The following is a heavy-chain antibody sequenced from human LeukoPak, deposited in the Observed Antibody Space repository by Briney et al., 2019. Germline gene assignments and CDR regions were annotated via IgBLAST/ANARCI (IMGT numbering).Heavy chain of an antibody. Sequence: GGSLRLSCAASGFTLSNHWMSWVRQAPGKGLEWVAVISYDGSNKYYADSVKGRFTISRDNSKNTLYLQMNSLRAEDTAVYYCARDSILTGYYKRRYYYYGMDVWGQGTTVTVSS. CDR1: GFTLSNHW. CDR2: ISYDGSNK. D-gene: IGHD3-9*01. J-gene: IGHJ6*02. V-gene: IGHV3-30-3*01. CDR3: ARDSILTGYYKRRYYYYGMDV.